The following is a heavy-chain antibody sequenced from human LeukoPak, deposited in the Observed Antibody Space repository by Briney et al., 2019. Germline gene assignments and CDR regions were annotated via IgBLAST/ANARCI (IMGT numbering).Heavy chain of an antibody. V-gene: IGHV3-23*01. J-gene: IGHJ4*02. Sequence: GGALRLSCAASGFTFSSYAMSWVRQAPGKGLEWVSAIRDSGSSTHYADSVKGRFTTSRDNSKNTLFLQMNSLRAEDTAIYYCAKYGPQDSGSSHFDYWGQGALVTVYS. CDR3: AKYGPQDSGSSHFDY. D-gene: IGHD1-26*01. CDR2: IRDSGSST. CDR1: GFTFSSYA.